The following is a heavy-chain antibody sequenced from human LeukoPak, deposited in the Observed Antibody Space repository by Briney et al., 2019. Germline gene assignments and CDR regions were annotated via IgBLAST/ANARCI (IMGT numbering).Heavy chain of an antibody. V-gene: IGHV1-18*01. CDR1: GYTFTNSG. Sequence: ASVKVSCKASGYTFTNSGIGWVRQAPGRGLDWMGWISTYTGNTYYAENLQGRVIMTTDTSTSTAYMELRSLRSDDTAVYYCARDQGSGNYRLDYWGQGTLVTVSS. D-gene: IGHD1-26*01. CDR3: ARDQGSGNYRLDY. CDR2: ISTYTGNT. J-gene: IGHJ4*02.